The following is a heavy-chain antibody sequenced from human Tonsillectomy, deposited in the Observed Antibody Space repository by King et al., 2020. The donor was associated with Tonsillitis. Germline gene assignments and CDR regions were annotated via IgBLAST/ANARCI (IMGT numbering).Heavy chain of an antibody. J-gene: IGHJ3*02. Sequence: VQLQEAGPGLVKPSETLSLTCAVSGYSISSGYYWGWIRQPPGKGLEWIGSIYHSGSTYYNPSLKSRVTISVDTSKNQFSLKLSSVTAADTAVYYCARVTHGSSDSRGAFDIWGQGTMVTVSS. V-gene: IGHV4-38-2*01. CDR1: GYSISSGYY. D-gene: IGHD6-6*01. CDR2: IYHSGST. CDR3: ARVTHGSSDSRGAFDI.